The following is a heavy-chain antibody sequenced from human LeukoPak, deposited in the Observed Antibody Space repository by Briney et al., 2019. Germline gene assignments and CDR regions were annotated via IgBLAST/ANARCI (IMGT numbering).Heavy chain of an antibody. Sequence: GGSLRLSCAAPGFTFRKYWMVLVRPTPGKGLESVSRINTDGTVTTYADSVKGRFTVSRDNADNTMFLQMNSVRDEDTAVYYCATKQWLAPPPDSWGQGTPVTVSS. J-gene: IGHJ4*02. CDR2: INTDGTVT. CDR1: GFTFRKYW. V-gene: IGHV3-74*01. CDR3: ATKQWLAPPPDS. D-gene: IGHD6-19*01.